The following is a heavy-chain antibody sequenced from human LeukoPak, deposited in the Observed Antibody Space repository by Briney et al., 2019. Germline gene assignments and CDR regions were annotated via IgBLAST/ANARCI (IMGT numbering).Heavy chain of an antibody. D-gene: IGHD3-10*02. CDR3: AELGITMIGGV. Sequence: GGTLRLSCAASGFTFSGYGMNWVRQAPGKGLEWVSYISSSGSTIYYADSVKGRFTISRDNAKNSLYLQMNSLRAEDTAVYYCAELGITMIGGVWGKGTTVTISS. J-gene: IGHJ6*04. V-gene: IGHV3-48*04. CDR2: ISSSGSTI. CDR1: GFTFSGYG.